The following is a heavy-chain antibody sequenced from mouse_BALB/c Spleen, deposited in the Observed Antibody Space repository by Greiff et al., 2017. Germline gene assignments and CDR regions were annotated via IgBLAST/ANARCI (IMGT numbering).Heavy chain of an antibody. V-gene: IGHV2-4-1*01. CDR3: ARDYYYGSSGDWYFDV. CDR1: GFSLTSYG. J-gene: IGHJ1*01. CDR2: IWSGGST. Sequence: VKLVESGPGLVQPSQSLSITCTVSGFSLTSYGVHWVRQSPGKGLEWLGVIWSGGSTDYNAAFISRLSISKDNSKSQVFFKMNSLQADDTAIYYCARDYYYGSSGDWYFDVWGAGTTVTVSS. D-gene: IGHD1-1*01.